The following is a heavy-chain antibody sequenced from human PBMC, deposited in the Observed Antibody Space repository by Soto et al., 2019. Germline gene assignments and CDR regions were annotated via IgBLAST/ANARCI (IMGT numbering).Heavy chain of an antibody. Sequence: SVKVSCKASGGTFSSYAISWVRQAPGQGLEWMGGIIPIFGTANYAQKFQGRVTITADESTSTAYMELSSLISEDTAVYYCARPKDYDDCLDLWGQGTLVTVSS. CDR3: ARPKDYDDCLDL. D-gene: IGHD3-22*01. CDR2: IIPIFGTA. V-gene: IGHV1-69*13. CDR1: GGTFSSYA. J-gene: IGHJ4*02.